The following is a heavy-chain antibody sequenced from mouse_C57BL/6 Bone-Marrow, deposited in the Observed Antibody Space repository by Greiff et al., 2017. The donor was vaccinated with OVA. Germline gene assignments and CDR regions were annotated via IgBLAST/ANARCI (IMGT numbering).Heavy chain of an antibody. CDR1: GYTFTSYC. CDR2: IYPGSGST. J-gene: IGHJ3*01. V-gene: IGHV1-55*01. Sequence: QVQLQQPGAELVKPGASVKMSCKASGYTFTSYCITWVKQRPGQGLEWIGDIYPGSGSTNYNEKFKSKATLTVDTSSSTAYMQLSSLTSEDAEVYYCARGDSYDWFAYWGQGTLVTVSA. CDR3: ARGDSYDWFAY. D-gene: IGHD2-12*01.